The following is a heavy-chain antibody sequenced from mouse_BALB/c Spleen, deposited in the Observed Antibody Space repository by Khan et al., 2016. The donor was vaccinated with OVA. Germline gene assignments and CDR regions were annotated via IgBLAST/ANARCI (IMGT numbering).Heavy chain of an antibody. V-gene: IGHV1S137*01. CDR3: ARPDYDGYDDY. CDR1: GYTFTDYA. J-gene: IGHJ2*01. D-gene: IGHD2-3*01. Sequence: QVQLQQSGPELVRPGVSVKISCKGSGYTFTDYAMYWVKQSHAKSLEWIGLISTYSGSTNYNQKFKGKVTMTVDTSSSAAYMELTRLTSEDSAIYYCARPDYDGYDDYWGQGTTVTVSS. CDR2: ISTYSGST.